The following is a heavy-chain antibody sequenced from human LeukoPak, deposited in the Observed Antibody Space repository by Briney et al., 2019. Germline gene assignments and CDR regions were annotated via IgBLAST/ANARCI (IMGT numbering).Heavy chain of an antibody. Sequence: QPGGSLRLSCAASGFTFSNYWMSWVRQAPGKGLEWVANINQVGGEKYYVGSVKGRFTISRDNAKNSLYLQMNSLRAEDTAVYYCAKGGFYYYYYMDVWGKGTTVTVS. J-gene: IGHJ6*03. CDR3: AKGGFYYYYYMDV. CDR2: INQVGGEK. V-gene: IGHV3-7*01. CDR1: GFTFSNYW.